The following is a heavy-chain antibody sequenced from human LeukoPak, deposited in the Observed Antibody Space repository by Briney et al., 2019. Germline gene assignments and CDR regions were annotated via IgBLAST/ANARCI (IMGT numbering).Heavy chain of an antibody. D-gene: IGHD3-10*01. V-gene: IGHV1-24*01. J-gene: IGHJ3*02. CDR2: FDPEDGET. Sequence: ASVKVSCEVSGYTLTELSMHWVRQAPGKGLEWMGGFDPEDGETIYAQKFQGRVTMTEDTSTDTAYMKLSSLRSEDTAVYYCATSDYSSGSPLRAFDIWGQGTMVAVSS. CDR1: GYTLTELS. CDR3: ATSDYSSGSPLRAFDI.